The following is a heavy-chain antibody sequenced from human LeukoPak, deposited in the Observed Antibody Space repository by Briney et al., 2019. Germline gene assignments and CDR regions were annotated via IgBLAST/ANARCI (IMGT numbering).Heavy chain of an antibody. D-gene: IGHD6-13*01. V-gene: IGHV3-53*01. J-gene: IGHJ4*02. CDR3: AKGSDSGYSSRFCDC. Sequence: GGSLRLSCAASGFTVSSNYMSWVRQAPGKGLEWVSVIYSGGSTYYADSVKGRFTISRDNSKITLYLQMSSLRAEDTAIYYCAKGSDSGYSSRFCDCWGQGTLVTVSS. CDR1: GFTVSSNY. CDR2: IYSGGST.